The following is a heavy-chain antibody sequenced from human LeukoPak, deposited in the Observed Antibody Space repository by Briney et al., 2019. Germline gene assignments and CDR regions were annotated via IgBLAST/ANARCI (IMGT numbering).Heavy chain of an antibody. J-gene: IGHJ4*02. D-gene: IGHD5-18*01. CDR3: ASRGGSIQLWFQTLPWYY. V-gene: IGHV1-2*02. Sequence: ASVKVSCKASGYTFTGYYMHWVRQAPGQGLEWMGWINPNSGGTNYAQKFQGRVTITADKSTSTAYMELSSLRSEDTAVYYCASRGGSIQLWFQTLPWYYWGQGTLVTVSS. CDR2: INPNSGGT. CDR1: GYTFTGYY.